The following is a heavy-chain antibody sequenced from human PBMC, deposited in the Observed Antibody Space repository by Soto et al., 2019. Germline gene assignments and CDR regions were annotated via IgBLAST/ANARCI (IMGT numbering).Heavy chain of an antibody. CDR2: IYYSGST. CDR3: ARDRSNSPDYFDY. D-gene: IGHD6-6*01. CDR1: GGPISSDRYY. V-gene: IGHV4-30-4*01. Sequence: SETLSLTCTVSGGPISSDRYYWSWIRQPPGKGLEWIGYIYYSGSTYYNPSLKSRVIISIDTSKNQFSLSLSSVSAADTALYYCARDRSNSPDYFDYWGLGTLVTVSS. J-gene: IGHJ4*02.